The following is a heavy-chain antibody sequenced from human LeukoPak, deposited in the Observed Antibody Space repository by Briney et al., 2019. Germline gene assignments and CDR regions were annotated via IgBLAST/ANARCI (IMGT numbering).Heavy chain of an antibody. D-gene: IGHD6-19*01. V-gene: IGHV3-23*01. J-gene: IGHJ4*02. Sequence: GGSLRLSCAASGFTFSSYAMSWVRQVPGKGLEWVSVISGSGDNTYYADSVKGRFTISRDNSKNMLYLQMNSLRAEDTAVYYCAKNGDSSGWYSLAPHWGQGTLVTVSS. CDR2: ISGSGDNT. CDR3: AKNGDSSGWYSLAPH. CDR1: GFTFSSYA.